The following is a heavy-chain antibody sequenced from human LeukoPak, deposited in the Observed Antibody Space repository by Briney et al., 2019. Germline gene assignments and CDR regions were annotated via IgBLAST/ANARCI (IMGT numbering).Heavy chain of an antibody. Sequence: GGSLRLSCAASGFTFSSYAMSWVRQAPGKGLEWVSSISDSGGSTYYADSVKGRFTISRDNLKNTLHLQMNSLRAEDTAVYYCPRGSSGPDYWGQGTLVTVSS. J-gene: IGHJ4*02. CDR3: PRGSSGPDY. D-gene: IGHD6-19*01. CDR2: ISDSGGST. CDR1: GFTFSSYA. V-gene: IGHV3-23*01.